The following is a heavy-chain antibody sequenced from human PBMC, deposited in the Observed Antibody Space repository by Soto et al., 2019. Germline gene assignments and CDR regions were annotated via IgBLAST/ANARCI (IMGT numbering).Heavy chain of an antibody. CDR2: ISGSGGTT. D-gene: IGHD6-25*01. Sequence: EVPLLESGGGLLQPGMSLRLSCAASGFTFSNYAMSWVRQAPGQGMDWVSTISGSGGTTYYADSVKGRFTISGDNSKNTLSRQMNSLVAEEAAVYYCAKFLGERGSISGWPCSFHYWGQGMLVTGSS. J-gene: IGHJ4*02. CDR3: AKFLGERGSISGWPCSFHY. CDR1: GFTFSNYA. V-gene: IGHV3-23*01.